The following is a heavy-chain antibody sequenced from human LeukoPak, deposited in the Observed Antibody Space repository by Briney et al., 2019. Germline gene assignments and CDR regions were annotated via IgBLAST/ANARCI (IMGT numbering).Heavy chain of an antibody. CDR3: ARHMNIVDTAMVRSDGMDV. J-gene: IGHJ6*02. CDR1: GGSISSYY. D-gene: IGHD5-18*01. Sequence: SETLSLTCTVSGGSISSYYWSWIRQPPGKGLEWIGYIYYSGSTNYNPSLKSRVTISVDTSKNQFSLKLSSVTAADTAVYYCARHMNIVDTAMVRSDGMDVWGQGTTVTVSS. V-gene: IGHV4-59*08. CDR2: IYYSGST.